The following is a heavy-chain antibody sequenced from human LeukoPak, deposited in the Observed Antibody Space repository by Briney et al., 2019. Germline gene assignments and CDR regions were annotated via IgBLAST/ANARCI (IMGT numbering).Heavy chain of an antibody. CDR1: GYTFISYG. J-gene: IGHJ5*02. CDR3: ARDEQLLPKWFDR. D-gene: IGHD6-13*01. CDR2: ISGYNGNT. V-gene: IGHV1-18*01. Sequence: ASVKVSCEASGYTFISYGISWVRQAPGQGLEWMGWISGYNGNTDYAQKFQGRVTMTTDTSTSTAYMELRSLRSDDTAVYYCARDEQLLPKWFDRWGQGTLVTVSS.